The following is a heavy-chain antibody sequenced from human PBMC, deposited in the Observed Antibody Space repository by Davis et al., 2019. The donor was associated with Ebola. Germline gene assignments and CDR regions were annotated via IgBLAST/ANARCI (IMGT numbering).Heavy chain of an antibody. V-gene: IGHV4-39*01. Sequence: PSETLSLTCTVSGGSISSSSYYWGWIRQPPGKGLEWIGSIYYSGSTYYNPSLKSRVTISVDTSKNQFSLKLSSVTAADTAVYYCVDVFRNFGDAFDIWGQGTMVTVSS. CDR2: IYYSGST. CDR1: GGSISSSSYY. CDR3: VDVFRNFGDAFDI. J-gene: IGHJ3*02. D-gene: IGHD1-14*01.